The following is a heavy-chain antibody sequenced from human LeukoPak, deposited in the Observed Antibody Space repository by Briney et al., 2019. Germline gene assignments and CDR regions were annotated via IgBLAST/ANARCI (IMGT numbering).Heavy chain of an antibody. Sequence: ASVKVSCKASGYTFTGYYMHWVRQAPGQGLEWMGWISAYNGNTNYAQKLQGRVTMTTDTSTSTAYMELRSLRSDDTAVYYCASGSFLYYMDVWGKGTTVTVSS. CDR2: ISAYNGNT. CDR3: ASGSFLYYMDV. J-gene: IGHJ6*03. CDR1: GYTFTGYY. D-gene: IGHD1-26*01. V-gene: IGHV1-18*04.